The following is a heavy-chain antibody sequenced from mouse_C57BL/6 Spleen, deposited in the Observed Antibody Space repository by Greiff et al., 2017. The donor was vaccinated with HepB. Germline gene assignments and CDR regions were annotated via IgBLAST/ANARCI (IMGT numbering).Heavy chain of an antibody. CDR2: IYPGSGNT. Sequence: QVQLQQSGPELVKPGASVKISCKASGYSFTSYFIHWVKQRPGQGLEWIGWIYPGSGNTKYNEKFKGKATLTADTSSSTADMQLSSLTSEDSAVYYCARSYSSGYYFDYWGQGTTLTVSS. J-gene: IGHJ2*01. CDR3: ARSYSSGYYFDY. D-gene: IGHD3-2*02. CDR1: GYSFTSYF. V-gene: IGHV1-66*01.